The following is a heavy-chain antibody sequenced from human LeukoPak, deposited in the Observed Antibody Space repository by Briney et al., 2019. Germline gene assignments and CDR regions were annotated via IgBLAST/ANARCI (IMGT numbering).Heavy chain of an antibody. CDR1: GFTLSSYS. V-gene: IGHV3-23*01. Sequence: GGSLRLSCAASGFTLSSYSMSWVRQAPGKGLEWVSLISGNAGSTYYADSVKGRFTISRDITKNTLYLQMNSLRAEDTAVYYCARVDTAMVTPDYWGQGTLVTVSS. CDR2: ISGNAGST. D-gene: IGHD5-18*01. CDR3: ARVDTAMVTPDY. J-gene: IGHJ4*02.